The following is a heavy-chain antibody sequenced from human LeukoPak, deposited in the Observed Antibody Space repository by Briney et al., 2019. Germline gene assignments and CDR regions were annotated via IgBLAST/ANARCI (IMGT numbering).Heavy chain of an antibody. CDR1: GGSISSSSYY. CDR3: AANSADYNTLGSSYTV. D-gene: IGHD3-10*01. Sequence: SETLSLTCTVSGGSISSSSYYWGWIRQPPGKGLEWIGSIYYSGSTYYNPSLKSRVTISVDTSKNQFSLKLSSVTAADTAVFYCAANSADYNTLGSSYTVWGQGTLVTVSS. J-gene: IGHJ4*02. V-gene: IGHV4-39*01. CDR2: IYYSGST.